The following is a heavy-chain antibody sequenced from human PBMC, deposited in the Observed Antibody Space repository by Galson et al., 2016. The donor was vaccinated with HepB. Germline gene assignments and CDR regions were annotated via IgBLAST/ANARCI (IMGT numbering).Heavy chain of an antibody. J-gene: IGHJ4*02. CDR3: ARDMERFCGGQCHADH. D-gene: IGHD2-21*01. CDR1: GYTFSSYS. V-gene: IGHV1-3*03. Sequence: SVKVSCKASGYTFSSYSLHWVRQAPGQSLEWMGSINSANGETKYSQKFQGRGAITSDPSADTAYMELSRLGTEDLAVYYCARDMERFCGGQCHADHWGQGTLVIVSP. CDR2: INSANGET.